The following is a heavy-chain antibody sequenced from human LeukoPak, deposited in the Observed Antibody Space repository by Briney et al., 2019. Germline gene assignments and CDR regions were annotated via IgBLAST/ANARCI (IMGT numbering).Heavy chain of an antibody. J-gene: IGHJ5*02. Sequence: ASVKVSCKASGYTFTGYYMHWVRQAPGQGLEWMGWVNPNSGGTNYAQKFQGWVTMTRDTSISTAYMELSRLRSDDTGVYYCARSGGDDILTGYGNWFDPWGQGTLVTVSS. D-gene: IGHD3-9*01. CDR3: ARSGGDDILTGYGNWFDP. CDR1: GYTFTGYY. CDR2: VNPNSGGT. V-gene: IGHV1-2*04.